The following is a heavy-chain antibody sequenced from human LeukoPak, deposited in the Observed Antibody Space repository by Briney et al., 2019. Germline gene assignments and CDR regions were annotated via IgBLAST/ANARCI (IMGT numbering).Heavy chain of an antibody. J-gene: IGHJ6*03. CDR3: AKNAGRIWYMDV. Sequence: ASVKVSCKASGYTFTGYYMHWVRQAPGQGLEWMGWINPNSGGTNYAQKFQGRVTMTRDTSISTAYMELSRLRSDDTAVYYCAKNAGRIWYMDVWGKGTTVTVSS. D-gene: IGHD3-10*01. V-gene: IGHV1-2*02. CDR1: GYTFTGYY. CDR2: INPNSGGT.